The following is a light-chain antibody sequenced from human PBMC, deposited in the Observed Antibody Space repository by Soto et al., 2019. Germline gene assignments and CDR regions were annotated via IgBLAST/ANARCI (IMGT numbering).Light chain of an antibody. J-gene: IGKJ4*01. V-gene: IGKV2-28*01. CDR2: LGS. CDR3: MQALQIPPS. CDR1: QSLLHSNGYNY. Sequence: DIVMTQSPVSLPVNPGEPASISCRSSQSLLHSNGYNYLDWYLQKPGHSPQLLIYLGSTRASGVPDRFSGSASGTDFTLKISRVEAEDVGVYYCMQALQIPPSFGGGTRVDIK.